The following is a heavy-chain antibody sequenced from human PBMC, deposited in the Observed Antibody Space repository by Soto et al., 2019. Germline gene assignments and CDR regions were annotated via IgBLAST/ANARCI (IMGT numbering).Heavy chain of an antibody. J-gene: IGHJ5*02. CDR1: GGSFSGYY. D-gene: IGHD6-19*01. CDR2: INHSGST. CDR3: ARGLSSSEVAGLGNWLDP. V-gene: IGHV4-34*01. Sequence: SETLSLTCAVYGGSFSGYYWSWIRQPPGKGLEWIGEINHSGSTNYNPSLKSRVTISVDTSKNQFSLKLSSVTAADTAVYYCARGLSSSEVAGLGNWLDPWGQGTLVTVYS.